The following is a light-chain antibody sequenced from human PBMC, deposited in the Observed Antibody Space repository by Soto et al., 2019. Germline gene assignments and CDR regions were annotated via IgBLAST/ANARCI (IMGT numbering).Light chain of an antibody. CDR2: KSS. Sequence: DIQMTQSPSTLSASEGDRVTISCRASQSVSIWLAWYQQKPGRAPKLLIYKSSILESGVPSRFSGSGSGTEFTLTISSLQSEDFAVYYCQQYNGWPITFGQGTRLEI. J-gene: IGKJ5*01. V-gene: IGKV1-5*03. CDR3: QQYNGWPIT. CDR1: QSVSIW.